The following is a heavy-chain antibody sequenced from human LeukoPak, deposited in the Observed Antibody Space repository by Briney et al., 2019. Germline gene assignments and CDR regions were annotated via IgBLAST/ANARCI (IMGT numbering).Heavy chain of an antibody. J-gene: IGHJ4*02. D-gene: IGHD2-2*01. CDR2: INPNSGGT. CDR3: ARGSSHIVVVPAAINY. CDR1: GYTFTGYY. Sequence: GASVKVSCKASGYTFTGYYIHWVRQAPGQGLEWMGWINPNSGGTNYAQKFQGRVTMTRDTSISTAYMELSRLRSDDTAVYYCARGSSHIVVVPAAINYWGQGTLVTVSS. V-gene: IGHV1-2*02.